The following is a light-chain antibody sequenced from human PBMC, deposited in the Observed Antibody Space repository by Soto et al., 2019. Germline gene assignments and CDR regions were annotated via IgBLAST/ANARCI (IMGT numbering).Light chain of an antibody. V-gene: IGLV8-61*01. CDR3: SSYAGSNNLHVL. J-gene: IGLJ2*01. CDR1: SDSVSTSHS. Sequence: QAVVTQEPSLSVSPGGTVTLTCGLSSDSVSTSHSASWYQQIPGQPPRTLMYSTNTRSYGVPDRFSGSIVGNKAALTITGARADDECDYYCSSYAGSNNLHVLFGGGTKLTVL. CDR2: STN.